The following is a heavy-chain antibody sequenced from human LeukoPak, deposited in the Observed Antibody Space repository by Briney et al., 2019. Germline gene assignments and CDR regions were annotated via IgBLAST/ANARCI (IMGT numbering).Heavy chain of an antibody. Sequence: PSETLSLTCTVSGGSISSYYCSWIRQPPGKGLEWIGYIYHSGSTNYNPSLKSRVTISVDTSKNQFSLKLTSVTAADTAVYYCARVAADMTLNWFDPWGQGILVTVSS. D-gene: IGHD2-15*01. CDR3: ARVAADMTLNWFDP. J-gene: IGHJ5*02. V-gene: IGHV4-59*08. CDR2: IYHSGST. CDR1: GGSISSYY.